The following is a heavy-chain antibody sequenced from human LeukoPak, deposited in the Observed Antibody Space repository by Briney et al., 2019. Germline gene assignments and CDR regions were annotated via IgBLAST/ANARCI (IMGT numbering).Heavy chain of an antibody. CDR1: GLNFNIYA. CDR3: TKDVTPGGADV. V-gene: IGHV3-9*01. J-gene: IGHJ6*02. CDR2: LSLDTERI. D-gene: IGHD4-17*01. Sequence: GGSLRLSCAVSGLNFNIYAIHWVRQAPGNGLEWVSGLSLDTERIDYADSAKGRFIVSRDNTKNSVYLQMNSLTPEDSALYFCTKDVTPGGADVWGQGTTVTVSS.